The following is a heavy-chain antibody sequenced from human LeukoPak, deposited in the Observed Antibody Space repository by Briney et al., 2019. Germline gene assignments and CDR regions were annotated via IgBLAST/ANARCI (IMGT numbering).Heavy chain of an antibody. CDR3: ARGTGDGYTYSRYYFDY. V-gene: IGHV1-2*02. Sequence: ASVKVSCKASRYTFTGYYMHWVRQAPGQGLEWMGWINPNSGVTDYAQNFQGRVTMTRDTSISTAYVELSRLRSDDTAVYYCARGTGDGYTYSRYYFDYWGQGTLVTVSS. CDR1: RYTFTGYY. D-gene: IGHD5-18*01. CDR2: INPNSGVT. J-gene: IGHJ4*02.